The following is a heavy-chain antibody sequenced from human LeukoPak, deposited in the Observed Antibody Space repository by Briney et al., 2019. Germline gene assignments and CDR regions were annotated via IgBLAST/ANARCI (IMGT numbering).Heavy chain of an antibody. D-gene: IGHD4-17*01. CDR2: INPNSGGT. J-gene: IGHJ6*02. V-gene: IGHV1-2*04. CDR3: ARDGDYVYGMDV. Sequence: ASVKVSCKASGYTFTGYYMHWVRQAPGQGPEWIGWINPNSGGTNYAQKFQGWVTMTRDTSISTAYMELSRLRSDDTAVYYCARDGDYVYGMDVWGQGTTVTVSS. CDR1: GYTFTGYY.